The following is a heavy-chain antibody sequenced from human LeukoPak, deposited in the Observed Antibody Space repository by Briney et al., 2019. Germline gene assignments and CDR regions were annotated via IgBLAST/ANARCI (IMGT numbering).Heavy chain of an antibody. D-gene: IGHD3-3*01. Sequence: GGSLRLSCAASGFTFSSYGMHWVRQAPGKGLEWVAVISYDGSNKYYADSVKGRFTISRDNSKNTLYLQMNSLRAEDTAVYYRAKDQSITIFGGGYYYYGMDVWGQGTTVTVSS. V-gene: IGHV3-30*18. CDR2: ISYDGSNK. CDR1: GFTFSSYG. J-gene: IGHJ6*02. CDR3: AKDQSITIFGGGYYYYGMDV.